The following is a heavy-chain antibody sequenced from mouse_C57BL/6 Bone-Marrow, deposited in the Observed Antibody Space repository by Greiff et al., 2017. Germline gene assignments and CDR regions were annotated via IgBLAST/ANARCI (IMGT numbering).Heavy chain of an antibody. CDR3: ARKEVLRSVLYAMDY. V-gene: IGHV1-55*01. CDR2: IYPGSGSP. CDR1: GYTFTSYW. D-gene: IGHD1-1*01. J-gene: IGHJ4*01. Sequence: VQLQQPGAELVKPGASVKLSCKASGYTFTSYWIPWVKQRPGQGLEWIGDIYPGSGSPNYNEKFKSKATLTVDTSSSTAYMQLSSLTSEDSAVYDCARKEVLRSVLYAMDYWGQGTSVTVSS.